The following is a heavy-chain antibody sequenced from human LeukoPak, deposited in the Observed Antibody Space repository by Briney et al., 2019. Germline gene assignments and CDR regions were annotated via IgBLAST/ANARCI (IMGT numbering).Heavy chain of an antibody. CDR1: GFTVSSNY. CDR3: ARITTGTSDY. V-gene: IGHV3-53*01. J-gene: IGHJ4*02. Sequence: GGSLRLSCAASGFTVSSNYMNWVRQAPGQGLEWVSVIYSGGSRYYADYVKGRFPISRDISKNTLYLQINSLRAEDTPGYYCARITTGTSDYWRQGTLLSVPS. CDR2: IYSGGSR. D-gene: IGHD1-1*01.